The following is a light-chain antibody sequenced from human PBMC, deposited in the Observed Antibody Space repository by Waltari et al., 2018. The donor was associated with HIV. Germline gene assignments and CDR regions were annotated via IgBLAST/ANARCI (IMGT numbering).Light chain of an antibody. V-gene: IGLV3-25*03. Sequence: SYELTQPPSISVSPGQTARITCFGDALPNRYAYWYQQRPGQAPVLVIYKDRERPSGIPERFSGSNSGTTVTLIISGVQPEDEADYYCQSADRSGSHVVFGGGTKVTV. CDR1: ALPNRY. J-gene: IGLJ2*01. CDR2: KDR. CDR3: QSADRSGSHVV.